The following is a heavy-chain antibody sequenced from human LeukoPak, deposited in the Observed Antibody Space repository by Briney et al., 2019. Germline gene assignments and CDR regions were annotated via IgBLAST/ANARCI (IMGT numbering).Heavy chain of an antibody. CDR3: ARNSRDGDNWEYHYFDY. Sequence: SETLSLTCTVSGGSISRFYWSWIRQPPGKALEWIGYVYYSGSTNYNPPLRSRVTMSVDTSKNQFSLKLNSVTAADTAVYYCARNSRDGDNWEYHYFDYWGQGTLVTVSS. CDR2: VYYSGST. D-gene: IGHD5-24*01. J-gene: IGHJ4*02. CDR1: GGSISRFY. V-gene: IGHV4-59*08.